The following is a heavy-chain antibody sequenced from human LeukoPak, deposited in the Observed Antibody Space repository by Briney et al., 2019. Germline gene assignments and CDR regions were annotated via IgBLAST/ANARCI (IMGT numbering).Heavy chain of an antibody. CDR2: ISGSGGST. CDR1: GFTFSSYA. D-gene: IGHD5-12*01. J-gene: IGHJ4*02. CDR3: AKSWGYSGYTTPGY. Sequence: PGGSLRLSCAASGFTFSSYAMSWVRQAPGKGLEWVSAISGSGGSTYYADSVKGRFTISRDNSKNTLYLQMNSLRAEDTAVYYCAKSWGYSGYTTPGYWGQGTLVTVSS. V-gene: IGHV3-23*01.